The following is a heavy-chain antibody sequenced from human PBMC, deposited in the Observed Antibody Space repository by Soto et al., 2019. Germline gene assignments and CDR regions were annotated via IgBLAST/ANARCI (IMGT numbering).Heavy chain of an antibody. CDR1: GFTFSSYG. D-gene: IGHD2-2*01. Sequence: GGSLRLSCAASGFTFSSYGMHWVREAPGKGLDWVAVISYDGSNKYYADSVKGRFTISRDNSKNTLYLQMNSLRAEDTAVYYCARSAPYCISTSCYAWWPDYYYYGMDVWGQGTTVTVSS. V-gene: IGHV3-30*03. CDR3: ARSAPYCISTSCYAWWPDYYYYGMDV. CDR2: ISYDGSNK. J-gene: IGHJ6*02.